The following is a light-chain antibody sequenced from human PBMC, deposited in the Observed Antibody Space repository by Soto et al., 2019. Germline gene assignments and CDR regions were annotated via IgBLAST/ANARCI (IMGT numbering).Light chain of an antibody. CDR1: QSVTSNY. Sequence: EIVMTQSPGTLSLSPGERATLSCRASQSVTSNYLAWFHQKPGQAPRLLIYAASSRATGIPDRFSGSGSGTDFTLTINRLEPEDFAVYYCQQYGRSPFTFGPGTKVDIK. CDR2: AAS. J-gene: IGKJ3*01. V-gene: IGKV3-20*01. CDR3: QQYGRSPFT.